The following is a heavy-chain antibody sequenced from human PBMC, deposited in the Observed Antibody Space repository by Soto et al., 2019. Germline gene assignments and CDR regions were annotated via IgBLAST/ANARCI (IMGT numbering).Heavy chain of an antibody. CDR3: AEDKLAVAVAATFDY. CDR1: GFTFSSYG. Sequence: QVQLVESGGGVVQPGRSLRLSCAASGFTFSSYGMHWVRQAPGKGLEWVAVISYDGSNKYYADSVKGRFTISRDNSKNTLYLQMNSLRAEDTAVYYWAEDKLAVAVAATFDYWGQGTLVTVSS. J-gene: IGHJ4*02. D-gene: IGHD6-19*01. V-gene: IGHV3-30*18. CDR2: ISYDGSNK.